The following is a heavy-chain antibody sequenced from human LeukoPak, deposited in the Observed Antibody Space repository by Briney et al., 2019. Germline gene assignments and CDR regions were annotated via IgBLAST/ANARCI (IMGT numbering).Heavy chain of an antibody. CDR1: GGTFSSYA. CDR2: IIPILGIA. J-gene: IGHJ4*02. CDR3: AREPVIEDIVVVVAAFDY. V-gene: IGHV1-69*04. D-gene: IGHD2-15*01. Sequence: ASVKVSCKASGGTFSSYAISWVRQAPGQGLEWMGRIIPILGIANYAQKFQGRVTITADKSTSTAYMELSSLRSEDTAVYYCAREPVIEDIVVVVAAFDYWGQGTLVTVSS.